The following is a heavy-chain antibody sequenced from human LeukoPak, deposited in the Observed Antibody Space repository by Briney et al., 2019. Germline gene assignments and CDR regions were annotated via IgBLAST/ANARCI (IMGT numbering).Heavy chain of an antibody. CDR2: ISSSGNTT. Sequence: GGSLRLSCAASGFTFSDYYMSWIRQAPGKGLECVSYISSSGNTTYHADSVKGRFTISRDNAKNSLYLQMSSLRAEDTAVYYCARDGGSSWYFDYWGQGTLVTVSS. V-gene: IGHV3-11*04. CDR1: GFTFSDYY. J-gene: IGHJ4*02. D-gene: IGHD6-13*01. CDR3: ARDGGSSWYFDY.